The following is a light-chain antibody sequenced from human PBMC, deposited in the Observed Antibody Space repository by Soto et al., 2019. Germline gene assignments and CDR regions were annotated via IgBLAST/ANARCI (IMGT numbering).Light chain of an antibody. V-gene: IGKV1-5*03. J-gene: IGKJ2*01. CDR2: QAS. CDR3: QQYSRYSA. Sequence: DIQMTQSPATLSASVGDRVTITCRASQSINSWLAWYQQKPGKAPELLIYQASILEPGVPSRFSGSGSGTEFTLTISSLQPDDFATYYCQQYSRYSAFGQGTKVDLK. CDR1: QSINSW.